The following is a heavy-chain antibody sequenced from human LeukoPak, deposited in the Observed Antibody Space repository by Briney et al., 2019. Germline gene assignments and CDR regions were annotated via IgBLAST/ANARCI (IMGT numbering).Heavy chain of an antibody. D-gene: IGHD2-2*01. CDR3: AKPVVPAASNWFDP. Sequence: GGSLRLSCAASGFTFSSYAMSWVRQAPGKGLEWVSAISGSGGSTYYADSVKGRFTISRDNSKNTLYLQMNSLRAEDKAVSYCAKPVVPAASNWFDPWGQGTLVTVSS. J-gene: IGHJ5*02. V-gene: IGHV3-23*01. CDR1: GFTFSSYA. CDR2: ISGSGGST.